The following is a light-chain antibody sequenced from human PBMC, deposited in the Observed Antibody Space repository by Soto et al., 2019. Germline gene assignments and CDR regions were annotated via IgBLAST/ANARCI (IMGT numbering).Light chain of an antibody. CDR3: SSYTSSSTAV. Sequence: QSALTQPASVSGSPGQSITISCTGTSSDVGGYNYVSWYQQHPDKAPKLIISEVSTRPSGVSNRFSGSKSGNTASLTISGLQAEDEADYYCSSYTSSSTAVFGGGTKLTVL. CDR1: SSDVGGYNY. J-gene: IGLJ2*01. CDR2: EVS. V-gene: IGLV2-14*01.